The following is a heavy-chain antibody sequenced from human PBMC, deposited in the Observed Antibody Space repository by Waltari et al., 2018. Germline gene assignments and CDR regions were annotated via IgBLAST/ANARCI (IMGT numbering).Heavy chain of an antibody. CDR2: IVVGSGNT. CDR3: AASRDGYNPLYFQH. Sequence: QMQLVQSGPEVKKPGTSVKVPCKASGFTFTSSAMTWVRQARGQRLEWIGWIVVGSGNTNYAQKFQERVTITRDMSTSTAYMELSSLRSEDTAVYYCAASRDGYNPLYFQHWGQGTLVTVSS. CDR1: GFTFTSSA. V-gene: IGHV1-58*02. J-gene: IGHJ1*01. D-gene: IGHD5-12*01.